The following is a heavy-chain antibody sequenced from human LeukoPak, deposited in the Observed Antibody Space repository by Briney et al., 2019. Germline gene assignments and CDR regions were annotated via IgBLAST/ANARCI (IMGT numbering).Heavy chain of an antibody. Sequence: GGSLRLSCAASGFTFSSYAMHWVRQAPGKGLEWVAVISYDGSNKYYADSVKGRFTISRDNSKNTLYLQMNSLRAEDTAVYYCARDHYYDSSGYPGYWGQGTLVTVSS. CDR3: ARDHYYDSSGYPGY. V-gene: IGHV3-30-3*01. D-gene: IGHD3-22*01. CDR2: ISYDGSNK. CDR1: GFTFSSYA. J-gene: IGHJ4*02.